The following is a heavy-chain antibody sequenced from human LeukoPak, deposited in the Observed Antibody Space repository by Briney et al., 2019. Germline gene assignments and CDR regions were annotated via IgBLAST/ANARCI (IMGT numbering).Heavy chain of an antibody. Sequence: GGSLRLSCAASGFTFSSYAMHWVRQAPGKGLEWVAVISYDGSNKYYADSVKGRFTISRDNSKNTLYLQMNSLRAEDTAVYYCAGRALGYCSGGSCRDYWGQGTLVTVSS. CDR2: ISYDGSNK. D-gene: IGHD2-15*01. CDR3: AGRALGYCSGGSCRDY. V-gene: IGHV3-30-3*01. J-gene: IGHJ4*02. CDR1: GFTFSSYA.